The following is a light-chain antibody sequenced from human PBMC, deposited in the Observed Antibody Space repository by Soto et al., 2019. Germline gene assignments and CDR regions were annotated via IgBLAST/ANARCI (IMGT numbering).Light chain of an antibody. CDR1: QSLLYSSNNKNY. CDR2: WES. CDR3: QQYYDTPFT. J-gene: IGKJ3*01. Sequence: DIVMTQSPDSLAVSRGERATINCKSSQSLLYSSNNKNYLAWFQQKPGQPPNLLIYWESIRESGVPDRFSGSGSGTDFTLTISSLQAEDVAVYYCQQYYDTPFTFGPGTKVDIK. V-gene: IGKV4-1*01.